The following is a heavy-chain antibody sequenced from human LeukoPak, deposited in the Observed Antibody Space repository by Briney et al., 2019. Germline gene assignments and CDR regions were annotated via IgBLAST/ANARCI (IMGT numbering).Heavy chain of an antibody. CDR3: VRDSRPGGVMGLYHNFDF. CDR2: IKEDGSEE. CDR1: GFKFSDFW. J-gene: IGHJ4*02. V-gene: IGHV3-7*01. Sequence: GGSLRLSCAASGFKFSDFWMTWVRQTPGKGLEWVANIKEDGSEEYHVDSVKGRFTISRDNTKSSLFLQMNSLRGDDTAVYYCVRDSRPGGVMGLYHNFDFWGQGTLVTVSS. D-gene: IGHD3-16*01.